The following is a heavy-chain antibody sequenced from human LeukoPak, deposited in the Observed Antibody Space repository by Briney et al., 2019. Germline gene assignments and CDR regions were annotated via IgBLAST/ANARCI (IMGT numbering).Heavy chain of an antibody. V-gene: IGHV1-2*02. Sequence: ASVKVSCKASGYTFTGYYMHWVRQAPGQGLEGMGWINPNSGGTNYAQKFQGRVTMTRDTSISTAYMELSRLRSDDTAVYYCARATTPPYYYYMDVWGKGTTVTVSS. CDR3: ARATTPPYYYYMDV. J-gene: IGHJ6*03. CDR2: INPNSGGT. D-gene: IGHD1-14*01. CDR1: GYTFTGYY.